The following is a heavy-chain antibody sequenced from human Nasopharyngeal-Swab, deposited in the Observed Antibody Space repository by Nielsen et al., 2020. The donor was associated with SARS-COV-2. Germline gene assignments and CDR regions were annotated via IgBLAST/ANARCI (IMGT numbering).Heavy chain of an antibody. CDR3: ATARSSVAYYYGMDV. CDR1: GGSIISGSYY. V-gene: IGHV4-31*03. D-gene: IGHD4-23*01. Sequence: LRLTCTVSGGSIISGSYYWSWIRQHQGKGLEWIGYIYYSGRAYYNPSLESRVTISVYTSKNQFSLKLSSVTAADTAVYYCATARSSVAYYYGMDVWGQGTTVTVSS. CDR2: IYYSGRA. J-gene: IGHJ6*02.